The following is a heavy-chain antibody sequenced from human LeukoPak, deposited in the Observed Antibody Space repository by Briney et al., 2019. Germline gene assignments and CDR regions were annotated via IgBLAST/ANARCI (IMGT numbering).Heavy chain of an antibody. D-gene: IGHD3-10*01. CDR1: GFTFSNYA. J-gene: IGHJ3*02. V-gene: IGHV3-23*01. CDR3: AKDQRSGEYDYGWGPFDI. CDR2: NIASAGSA. Sequence: GASLRLPCEVSGFTFSNYAMNRVRQAPGKGLEWVSGNIASAGSAVYGDSVKGRFTISRVNAENTLYLQMNSLRADDTAIYYCAKDQRSGEYDYGWGPFDIWGQGTMVTVSP.